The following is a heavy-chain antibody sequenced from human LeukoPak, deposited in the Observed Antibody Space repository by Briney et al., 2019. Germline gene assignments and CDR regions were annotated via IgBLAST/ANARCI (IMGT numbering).Heavy chain of an antibody. J-gene: IGHJ6*02. CDR3: ARGYYYYGMDV. CDR2: MNPNSGHT. Sequence: GASVKVSCKASGYTFTNNDINWVRQATGQGLEWMGWMNPNSGHTGYAQKFQGRVTMTRNTSISTAYMELSSLRSEDTAMYYCARGYYYYGMDVWGQGTTVTVSS. CDR1: GYTFTNND. V-gene: IGHV1-8*01.